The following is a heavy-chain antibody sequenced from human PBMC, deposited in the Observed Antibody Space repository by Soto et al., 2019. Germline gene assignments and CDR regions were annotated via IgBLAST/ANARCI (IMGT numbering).Heavy chain of an antibody. V-gene: IGHV3-30*18. CDR2: ISYDGSNK. CDR1: GFTFSSYG. D-gene: IGHD6-19*01. Sequence: GGSLRLSCAASGFTFSSYGMHWVRQAPGKGLEWVAVISYDGSNKYYADSVKGRFTISRDNSKNTLYLQMNSLRAEDTAVYYCAKDGGQWLVLPRYYYGMDVWGQGTTVTVSS. CDR3: AKDGGQWLVLPRYYYGMDV. J-gene: IGHJ6*02.